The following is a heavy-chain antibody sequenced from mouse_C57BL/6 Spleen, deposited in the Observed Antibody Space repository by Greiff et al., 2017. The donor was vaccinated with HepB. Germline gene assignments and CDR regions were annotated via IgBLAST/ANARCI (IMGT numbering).Heavy chain of an antibody. CDR2: IDPSDSYT. D-gene: IGHD3-3*01. CDR3: ARGAGYYYAMDY. CDR1: GYTFTSYW. Sequence: QVQLQQPGAELVMPGASVKLSCKASGYTFTSYWMHWVKQRPGQGLEWIGEIDPSDSYTNYNQKFKGKSTLTVDKSSSTAYMQLSSLTSEDSVVYYCARGAGYYYAMDYWGQGTSVTVSS. V-gene: IGHV1-69*01. J-gene: IGHJ4*01.